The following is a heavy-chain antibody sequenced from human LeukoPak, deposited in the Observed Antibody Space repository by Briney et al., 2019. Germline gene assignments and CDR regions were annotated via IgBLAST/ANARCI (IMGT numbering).Heavy chain of an antibody. J-gene: IGHJ3*02. D-gene: IGHD4-17*01. CDR1: GFTFSDYY. CDR3: ARDLYGDYVAAFDI. V-gene: IGHV3-11*01. CDR2: ISSSGSTI. Sequence: GGSLRLSCAASGFTFSDYYMSWIRQAPGKGLEWVSYISSSGSTIYYADSVKGRFTISRDNAKNSLYLQMNSLRAEDTAVYYCARDLYGDYVAAFDIWGQGTMVTVSS.